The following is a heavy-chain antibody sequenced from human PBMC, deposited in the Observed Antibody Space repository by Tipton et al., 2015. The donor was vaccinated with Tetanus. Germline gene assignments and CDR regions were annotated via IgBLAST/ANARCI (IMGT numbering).Heavy chain of an antibody. CDR1: DGSFNAYY. V-gene: IGHV4-34*01. J-gene: IGHJ2*01. D-gene: IGHD5-18*01. CDR3: ARGGSYSYGPRGFDL. CDR2: ISHSGST. Sequence: TLSLTCGVSDGSFNAYYWSWIRQAPGKGLEWIGEISHSGSTTYSPSFKSRVTISVDTPKNQFSLKLTSLTVADTAVYYCARGGSYSYGPRGFDLWGRGTLVTVSS.